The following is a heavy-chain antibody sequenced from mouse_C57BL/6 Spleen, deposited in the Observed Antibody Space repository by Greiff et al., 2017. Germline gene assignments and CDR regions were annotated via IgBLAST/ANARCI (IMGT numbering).Heavy chain of an antibody. CDR3: ARWQGGRAGYAMDY. CDR2: IYPGSGGT. V-gene: IGHV1-55*01. Sequence: QVQLQQPGAELVKPGASVKMSCKASGYTFTSYWITWVKQRPGQGLEWIGDIYPGSGGTNYNEKFKSKATLTVDTSSSTAYMQLSSLTSEDSAVYYCARWQGGRAGYAMDYWGQGTSVTVSS. J-gene: IGHJ4*01. D-gene: IGHD6-1*01. CDR1: GYTFTSYW.